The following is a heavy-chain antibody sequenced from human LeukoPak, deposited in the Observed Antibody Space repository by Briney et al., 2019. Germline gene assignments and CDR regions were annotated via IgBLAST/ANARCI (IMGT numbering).Heavy chain of an antibody. J-gene: IGHJ6*02. V-gene: IGHV4-38-2*02. CDR2: IYHSGST. CDR3: ARLNTYGMDV. Sequence: SETLSLTCTVSGSSISTDYYWGWIRQPPGKGLEWIGGIYHSGSTYYNPSLKSRIAISVDTSKNQFSLKLSSVTVADTAVYYCARLNTYGMDVWGQGTTVTVSS. D-gene: IGHD1/OR15-1a*01. CDR1: GSSISTDYY.